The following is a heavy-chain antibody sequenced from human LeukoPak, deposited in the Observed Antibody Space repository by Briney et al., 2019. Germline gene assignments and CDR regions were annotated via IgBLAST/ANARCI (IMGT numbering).Heavy chain of an antibody. Sequence: PGGSLRLSCAASGFTFTTYWMHWVRQAPGKGLVWVSLISTDGSDRRYTDSVKGRFTISRDNAKKTLYLQMNSLRAEDTAVYYCATLSRTLPLDYWGQGTQVTVSS. J-gene: IGHJ4*01. V-gene: IGHV3-74*01. CDR1: GFTFTTYW. CDR3: ATLSRTLPLDY. CDR2: ISTDGSDR.